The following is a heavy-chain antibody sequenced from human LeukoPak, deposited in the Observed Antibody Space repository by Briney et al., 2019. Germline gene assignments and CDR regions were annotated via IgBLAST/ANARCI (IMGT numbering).Heavy chain of an antibody. J-gene: IGHJ3*02. V-gene: IGHV4-39*01. CDR3: ARATYYYDSSGYWTLEFDFDI. CDR2: IYYSGST. D-gene: IGHD3-22*01. Sequence: SETLSLTCTVSGDSISSSSSYWGWIRQPPGEGLEWIGSIYYSGSTYYNTSLKSRVTISVDTSKNQFSLRLSSVTAADTAVYYCARATYYYDSSGYWTLEFDFDIWGQGTMVTVSS. CDR1: GDSISSSSSY.